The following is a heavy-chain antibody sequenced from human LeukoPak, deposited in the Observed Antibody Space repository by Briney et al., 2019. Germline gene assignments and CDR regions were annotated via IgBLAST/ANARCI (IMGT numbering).Heavy chain of an antibody. D-gene: IGHD2-21*01. CDR1: GYTFTSYG. Sequence: PVASVKVSCKASGYTFTSYGISWVRQAPGQGLEWMGGIIPIFGTANYAQKFQGRVTITADESTSTAYMELSSLRSEDTAVYYCARARLGPCGGDCYSPDAFDIWGQGTMVTVSS. CDR3: ARARLGPCGGDCYSPDAFDI. CDR2: IIPIFGTA. V-gene: IGHV1-69*13. J-gene: IGHJ3*02.